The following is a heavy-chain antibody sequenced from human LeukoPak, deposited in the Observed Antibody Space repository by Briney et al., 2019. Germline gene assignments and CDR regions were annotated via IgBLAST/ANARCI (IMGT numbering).Heavy chain of an antibody. CDR3: ARDHLREGATGASEI. J-gene: IGHJ3*02. CDR2: ISYDGSNK. V-gene: IGHV3-30-3*01. CDR1: GFTFSGYA. D-gene: IGHD1-26*01. Sequence: GGSLRLSCAASGFTFSGYALHWVRQAPGKGLQWVAVISYDGSNKYYTDSVKGRFTISRDNAKNSLYLQMNSLRVEDTAVYYCARDHLREGATGASEIWGQGTMVTVSS.